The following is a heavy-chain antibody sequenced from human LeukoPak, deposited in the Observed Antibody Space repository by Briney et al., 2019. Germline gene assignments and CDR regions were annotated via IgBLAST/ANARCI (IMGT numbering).Heavy chain of an antibody. J-gene: IGHJ4*02. CDR1: GFTFSSYD. CDR3: ARAPRGGGLAAFDY. Sequence: GGSLRLSCAASGFTFSSYDMHWVRQATGKGLEWVSAIGTAGDTYYPGSVKGRFTISRENAKNSLYLQMNSLRAGDTAVYYCARAPRGGGLAAFDYWGQGTLVTVSS. V-gene: IGHV3-13*01. D-gene: IGHD6-6*01. CDR2: IGTAGDT.